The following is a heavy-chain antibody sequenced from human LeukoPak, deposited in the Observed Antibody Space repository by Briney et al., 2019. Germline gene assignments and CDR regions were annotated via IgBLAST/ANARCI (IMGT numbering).Heavy chain of an antibody. CDR1: GGSVSSGSYY. Sequence: PSETLSLTCTVSGGSVSSGSYYWSWIRQPPGKGLEWIGYIYYSGSTNYNPSLKNRVTISVDTSKNQFSLKLSSVTAADTAVYYCAREDTAMGALDYWGQGTLVTVSS. CDR2: IYYSGST. J-gene: IGHJ4*02. V-gene: IGHV4-61*01. D-gene: IGHD5-18*01. CDR3: AREDTAMGALDY.